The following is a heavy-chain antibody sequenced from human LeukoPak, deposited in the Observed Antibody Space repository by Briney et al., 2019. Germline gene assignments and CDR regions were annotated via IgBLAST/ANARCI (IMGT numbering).Heavy chain of an antibody. CDR1: GYSFTTYW. V-gene: IGHV5-51*01. CDR2: IYPGDSDT. CDR3: ARRRMYCSGGNCYYFDY. D-gene: IGHD2-15*01. Sequence: GESLKISCKGSGYSFTTYWIGWVRRMPGKGLEWMGIIYPGDSDTRYSPSFQGQVTISADNSINTAYLQWSSLKASDTAIYYCARRRMYCSGGNCYYFDYWGQGTLVTVSS. J-gene: IGHJ4*02.